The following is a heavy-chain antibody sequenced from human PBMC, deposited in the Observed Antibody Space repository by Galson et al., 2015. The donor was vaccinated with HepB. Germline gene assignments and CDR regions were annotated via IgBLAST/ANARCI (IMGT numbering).Heavy chain of an antibody. CDR1: GGSISSSSYY. D-gene: IGHD3-3*01. Sequence: SETLSLTCTVSGGSISSSSYYWGWIRQPPGKGLEWIGSIYYSGSTYYNPSLKSRVTISVDTSKNRFSLKLSSVTAADTTVYYCAAAPIFGVVKAFDIWGQGTMVTVSS. CDR3: AAAPIFGVVKAFDI. J-gene: IGHJ3*02. CDR2: IYYSGST. V-gene: IGHV4-39*01.